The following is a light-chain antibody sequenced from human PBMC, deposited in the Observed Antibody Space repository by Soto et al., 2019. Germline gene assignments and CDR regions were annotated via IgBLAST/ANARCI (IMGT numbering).Light chain of an antibody. CDR1: SSDVGGYNY. CDR2: DVS. CDR3: SSYTSSGTLV. V-gene: IGLV2-14*01. J-gene: IGLJ1*01. Sequence: QSVLAQPASLSGSPGQSITISCTGTSSDVGGYNYVSWYQQHPGKAPKLMIYDVSNWPSGVSNRFSGSKSGNTASLTISGLQAEDEADYYCSSYTSSGTLVFGTGTKVTV.